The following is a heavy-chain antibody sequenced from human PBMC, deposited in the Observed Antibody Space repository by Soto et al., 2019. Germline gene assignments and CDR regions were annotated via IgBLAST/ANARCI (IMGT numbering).Heavy chain of an antibody. V-gene: IGHV3-53*01. Sequence: EVQLVESGGGLIQPGGSLRLYCAASGFTVSSNYMSWVRQAPGKGLEWVSVIYSGGSTYYADSVKGRFTISRDNSKNTLYLQMNGLRAEDTAVYYCARSPMGATYFDYWGQGTLVTVSS. D-gene: IGHD1-26*01. CDR3: ARSPMGATYFDY. CDR2: IYSGGST. CDR1: GFTVSSNY. J-gene: IGHJ4*02.